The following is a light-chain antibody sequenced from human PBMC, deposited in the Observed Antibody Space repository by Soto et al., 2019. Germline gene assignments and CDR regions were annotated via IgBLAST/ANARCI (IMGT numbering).Light chain of an antibody. CDR3: QQRRAWPRT. CDR1: QSISSY. V-gene: IGKV3-11*01. J-gene: IGKJ4*01. CDR2: DAY. Sequence: EIGLTQSPATLSLSPGERATLSCRASQSISSYLAWYQQKPGQAPRLLLYDAYNRATGIPARFSGSGSGTDCAVTIRALETEDFAVYYCQQRRAWPRTFGGGTKVELK.